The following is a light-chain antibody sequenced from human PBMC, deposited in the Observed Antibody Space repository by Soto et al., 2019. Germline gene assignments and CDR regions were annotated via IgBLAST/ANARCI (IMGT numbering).Light chain of an antibody. Sequence: QSALTQPRSVSGSPGQSVTISFTGTSSDVGAYIYVSWYQQDPGKAPKLMIYDVSKRPSGVPDRFSGSKSGNTASLTISGLQAEDEADYYCCSYAGSSLIFGGGTKLTVL. J-gene: IGLJ2*01. CDR2: DVS. CDR1: SSDVGAYIY. CDR3: CSYAGSSLI. V-gene: IGLV2-11*01.